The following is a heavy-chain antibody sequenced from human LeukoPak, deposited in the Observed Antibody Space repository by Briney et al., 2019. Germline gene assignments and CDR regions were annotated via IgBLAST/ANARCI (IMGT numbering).Heavy chain of an antibody. D-gene: IGHD6-19*01. CDR3: ARGIEIGYGWIAVAGYIDY. Sequence: GGSLRLSCAASGFTFSNYWMHWVRQAPGKGLEWVAVISYDGSNKYYADSVKGRFTISRDNSKNTLYLQMNSLRAEDTAVYYCARGIEIGYGWIAVAGYIDYWGQGTLVTVSS. J-gene: IGHJ4*02. V-gene: IGHV3-30-3*01. CDR1: GFTFSNYW. CDR2: ISYDGSNK.